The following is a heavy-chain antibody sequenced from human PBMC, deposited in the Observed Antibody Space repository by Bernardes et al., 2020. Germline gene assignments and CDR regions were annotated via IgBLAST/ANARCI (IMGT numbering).Heavy chain of an antibody. D-gene: IGHD1-1*01. CDR3: ARGHDTWTDVYYSDYNGMDV. CDR1: GYTFIGYY. J-gene: IGHJ6*02. V-gene: IGHV1-2*02. Sequence: ASVKVSCKASGYTFIGYYIHWVRQAPGLGLEWMGWMNPNSGGTNCAQKFHGRVTMTRDTSITTAYIELNSLMSDDTAVYYCARGHDTWTDVYYSDYNGMDVWGQGTTITISS. CDR2: MNPNSGGT.